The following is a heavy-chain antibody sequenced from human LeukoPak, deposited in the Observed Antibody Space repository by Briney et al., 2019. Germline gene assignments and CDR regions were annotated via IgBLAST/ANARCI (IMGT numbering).Heavy chain of an antibody. Sequence: PGGSLRLSCAASGFIFSSYGMHWVRQAPGKGLEWVAVIWYDGSNKYYADSVKGRFTISRDNSKNTLDLQMNSLRAEDTAVYYCARDRSYDFWSGYSTPDYWGQGTLVTVSS. CDR3: ARDRSYDFWSGYSTPDY. J-gene: IGHJ4*02. CDR1: GFIFSSYG. V-gene: IGHV3-33*01. CDR2: IWYDGSNK. D-gene: IGHD3-3*01.